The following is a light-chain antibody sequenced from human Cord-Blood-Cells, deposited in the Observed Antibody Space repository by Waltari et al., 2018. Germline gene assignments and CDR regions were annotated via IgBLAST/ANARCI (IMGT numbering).Light chain of an antibody. CDR2: DAS. J-gene: IGKJ1*01. CDR1: QSVSSY. V-gene: IGKV3-11*01. Sequence: EIVLTQSPATLSLSPGERATLSCRASQSVSSYLAWYQQQPGQAPRLLIYDASNRATGIPARFSGSGSGTDFTLTISSLEPEDFAFYYCQQRSNWWTFGQGTKVEIK. CDR3: QQRSNWWT.